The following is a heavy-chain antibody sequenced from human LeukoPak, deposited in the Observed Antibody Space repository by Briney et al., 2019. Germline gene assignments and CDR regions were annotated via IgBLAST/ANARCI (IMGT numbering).Heavy chain of an antibody. J-gene: IGHJ5*02. CDR3: ARDEYSSSWNWFDP. Sequence: SETLSLTCAVYGGSFSGYYWSWIRQPPGKGLEWIGEINHSGSTNHNPSLKSRVTISVDTSKTQFSLKLSSVTAAVTAVYYCARDEYSSSWNWFDPWGQGTLVTVSS. V-gene: IGHV4-34*01. D-gene: IGHD6-13*01. CDR2: INHSGST. CDR1: GGSFSGYY.